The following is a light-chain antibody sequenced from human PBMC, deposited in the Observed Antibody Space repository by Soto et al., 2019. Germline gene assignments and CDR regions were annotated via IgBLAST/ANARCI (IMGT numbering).Light chain of an antibody. CDR2: AVS. Sequence: QSALTQPASVSGSPGKSITISCTGTSSDIGGYNFVSWYQQHPGKAPKLMIYAVSNRPSGVSNRFSGSKSGNTASLTISGLQAEDEADYYCSPYTSSGTPYAFGTGTKVTVL. CDR3: SPYTSSGTPYA. V-gene: IGLV2-14*01. J-gene: IGLJ1*01. CDR1: SSDIGGYNF.